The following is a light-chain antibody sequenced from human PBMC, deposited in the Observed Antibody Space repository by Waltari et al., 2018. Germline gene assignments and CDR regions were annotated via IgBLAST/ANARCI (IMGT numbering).Light chain of an antibody. Sequence: QAEVTQEPSLTVSPGGTVTLTCGSSTGAVTSTHHPYWFLQKPGQLPRTLIYDTANKPSRTPARFAGSLLGGKAALTLSGAQPEDEAVYYCLLSFYDIRAFGGGTKLTVL. CDR2: DTA. CDR3: LLSFYDIRA. CDR1: TGAVTSTHH. J-gene: IGLJ3*02. V-gene: IGLV7-46*01.